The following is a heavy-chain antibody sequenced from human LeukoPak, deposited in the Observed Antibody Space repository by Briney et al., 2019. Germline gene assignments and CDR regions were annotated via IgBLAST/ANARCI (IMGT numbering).Heavy chain of an antibody. V-gene: IGHV3-23*01. CDR2: FSGGGGST. CDR1: GFTFSNYA. Sequence: GGSLRLSCAASGFTFSNYAMSWVRQAPGKGLEWVSAFSGGGGSTYYADSVKGRFTISRDSSLNTLYLHMNSLRAEDTAVYYCAKDQNTYDSRFFDYWGQGTLVTVSS. J-gene: IGHJ4*02. CDR3: AKDQNTYDSRFFDY. D-gene: IGHD3-22*01.